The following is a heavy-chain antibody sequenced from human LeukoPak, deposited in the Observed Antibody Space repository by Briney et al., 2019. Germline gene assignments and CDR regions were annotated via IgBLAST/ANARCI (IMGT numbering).Heavy chain of an antibody. D-gene: IGHD2-8*02. CDR3: VRGTDCSATTCYPLSAFDY. V-gene: IGHV3-21*04. CDR2: ISSRGTST. J-gene: IGHJ4*02. Sequence: GGSLRLSCGASGFIFSDFGMNWVRQVPGKGLEWVAFISSRGTSTFYADSVKGRFTISRDTAKKSLDLQMTSLRADDTAAYYCVRGTDCSATTCYPLSAFDYWGQGTLVTVSS. CDR1: GFIFSDFG.